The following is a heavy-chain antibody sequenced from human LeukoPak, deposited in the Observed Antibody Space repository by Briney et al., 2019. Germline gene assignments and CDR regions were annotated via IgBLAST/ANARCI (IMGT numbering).Heavy chain of an antibody. J-gene: IGHJ4*02. CDR2: TYYRSKWYY. CDR3: AKSGHSGTYWGFDY. V-gene: IGHV6-1*01. CDR1: GDSFSSNSAA. D-gene: IGHD1-26*01. Sequence: SQTLSLTCAISGDSFSSNSAAWNWIRQSPSRGLEWLGRTYYRSKWYYDYALSVKSRITINPDTSRNQFSLQLNSVTPEDTAVYYCAKSGHSGTYWGFDYWGQGTLVTVSS.